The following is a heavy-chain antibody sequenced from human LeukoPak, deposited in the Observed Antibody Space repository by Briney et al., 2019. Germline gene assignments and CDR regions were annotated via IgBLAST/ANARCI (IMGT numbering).Heavy chain of an antibody. CDR2: ISVYNGDT. J-gene: IGHJ5*02. D-gene: IGHD6-13*01. Sequence: EASVKVSCKASGYTFTSYGISWARQAPGQGLEWMGWISVYNGDTNYAQMLQGRVTMTTDTSTSTAYMELRSLRSDDTAVYYCARRLYSSSWYWFDPWGQGTLVTVSS. CDR3: ARRLYSSSWYWFDP. CDR1: GYTFTSYG. V-gene: IGHV1-18*01.